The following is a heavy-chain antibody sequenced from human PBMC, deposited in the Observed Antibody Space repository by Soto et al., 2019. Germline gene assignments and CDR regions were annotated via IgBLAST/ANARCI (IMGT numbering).Heavy chain of an antibody. V-gene: IGHV3-7*01. Sequence: GSLRLSCAASGFTFSSYWMSWVRQAPGKGLEWVANIKQDGSEKYYVDSVKGRFTISRDNAKNSLYLQMNSLRAEDTAVYYCARDREPWAIFRVAGGMDVWGQGTTVTVSS. D-gene: IGHD3-3*01. CDR3: ARDREPWAIFRVAGGMDV. CDR1: GFTFSSYW. CDR2: IKQDGSEK. J-gene: IGHJ6*02.